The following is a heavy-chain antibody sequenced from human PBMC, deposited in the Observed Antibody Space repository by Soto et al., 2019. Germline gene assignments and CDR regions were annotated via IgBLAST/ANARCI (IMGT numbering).Heavy chain of an antibody. CDR2: ISAYNGNT. CDR1: GYTFTSYG. CDR3: ARDREYDFWSGYYDPDYFDY. Sequence: QVQLVQSGADVKKPGASVKVSCKASGYTFTSYGISWVRQAPGQGLEWMGWISAYNGNTNYAQKLQGRVTMTTDTSTSTAYMELRSLRSDDTAVYYCARDREYDFWSGYYDPDYFDYWGQGTLVTVSS. D-gene: IGHD3-3*01. V-gene: IGHV1-18*01. J-gene: IGHJ4*02.